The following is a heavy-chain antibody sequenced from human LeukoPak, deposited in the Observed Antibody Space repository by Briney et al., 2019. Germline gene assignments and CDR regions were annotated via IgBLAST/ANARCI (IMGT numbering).Heavy chain of an antibody. J-gene: IGHJ4*02. CDR1: GGSISSSSYY. Sequence: SETLSLTCNVSGGSISSSSYYWGWIRQPPGKGLEWIASSYYTGTTNYNPSLKSRVIISVDTSKNQFSLKLSPVIAADTAVYYCARVGVDYSGNIIKYYFDYWGQGTLVTVSS. V-gene: IGHV4-39*07. CDR3: ARVGVDYSGNIIKYYFDY. CDR2: SYYTGTT. D-gene: IGHD4-23*01.